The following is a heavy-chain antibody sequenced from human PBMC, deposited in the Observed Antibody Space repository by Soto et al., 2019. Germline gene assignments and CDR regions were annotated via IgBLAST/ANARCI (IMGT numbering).Heavy chain of an antibody. CDR1: GGTFSSYA. J-gene: IGHJ6*02. D-gene: IGHD5-12*01. CDR3: ARSGYDRGGDYYYYGMDV. CDR2: IIPIFGTA. Sequence: QVQLVQSGAEVQKPGSSVKVSCKASGGTFSSYAISWVRQAPGQGLEWMGGIIPIFGTANYAQKFQGRVTITADESTRTAYMELSSLRSEDTAVYYCARSGYDRGGDYYYYGMDVWGQGTTVTVSS. V-gene: IGHV1-69*01.